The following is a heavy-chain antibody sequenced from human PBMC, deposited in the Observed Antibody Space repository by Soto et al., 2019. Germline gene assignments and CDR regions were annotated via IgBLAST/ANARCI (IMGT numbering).Heavy chain of an antibody. CDR2: ISGSGGST. J-gene: IGHJ6*03. CDR1: GFTFSSYA. D-gene: IGHD3-10*01. CDR3: AKAFRYYYYYYMDV. Sequence: GGSLRLSCAASGFTFSSYAMSWVRQAPGKGLEWVSAISGSGGSTYYADSVKGRFTISRDNSKNTLYLQMDSLRAEDTAVYYCAKAFRYYYYYYMDVWGKGTTVTVSS. V-gene: IGHV3-23*01.